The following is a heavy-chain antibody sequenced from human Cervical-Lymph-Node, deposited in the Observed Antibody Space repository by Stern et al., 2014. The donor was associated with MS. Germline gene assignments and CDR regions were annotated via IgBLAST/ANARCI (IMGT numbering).Heavy chain of an antibody. V-gene: IGHV4-39*01. J-gene: IGHJ2*01. CDR3: ATPEMTTVESWYFNV. D-gene: IGHD4-23*01. CDR2: IHFSGRT. Sequence: QVQLQESGPGVVKPSETLSLTCTVSGVSISSSFYWAWIRQPPGKGLEWIATIHFSGRTYYNPSFKRRVTTSLDTSNNQFSLQVTSVTAADTAVYYCATPEMTTVESWYFNVWGRGTLVTVSS. CDR1: GVSISSSFY.